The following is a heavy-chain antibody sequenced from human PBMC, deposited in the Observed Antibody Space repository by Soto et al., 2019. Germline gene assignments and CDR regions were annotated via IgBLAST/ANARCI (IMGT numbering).Heavy chain of an antibody. Sequence: GGSLRLSCAASGFTFSSYGMHWVRQAPGKGLEWVAVISYDGSNKYYADSVKGRFTISRDNSKNTLYLQMNSLRAEDTAVYYCAKRGPDHRPLRSQAGIAVADPFDYWGQGTLVTVSS. CDR2: ISYDGSNK. CDR3: AKRGPDHRPLRSQAGIAVADPFDY. J-gene: IGHJ4*02. V-gene: IGHV3-30*18. D-gene: IGHD6-19*01. CDR1: GFTFSSYG.